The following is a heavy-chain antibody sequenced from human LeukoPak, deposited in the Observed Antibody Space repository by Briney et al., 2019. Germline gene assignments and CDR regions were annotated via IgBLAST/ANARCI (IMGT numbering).Heavy chain of an antibody. V-gene: IGHV3-23*01. CDR2: ISGSGEST. J-gene: IGHJ4*02. CDR3: ARRSGIAVAGAFDY. D-gene: IGHD6-19*01. CDR1: GFTFSKYA. Sequence: GGALRLSCAGSGFTFSKYAMRWVGQAPGKGGEGVSGISGSGESTYYADSVKGRFTISRDNSKKTLYMQMKSLTAEDTAVYYCARRSGIAVAGAFDYWGQGTLVTVSS.